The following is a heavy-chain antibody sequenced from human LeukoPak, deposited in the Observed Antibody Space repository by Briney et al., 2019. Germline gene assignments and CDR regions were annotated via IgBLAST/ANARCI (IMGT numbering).Heavy chain of an antibody. Sequence: GGSLRLSCAASGFTFSSYGMHWVRQAPGKGLEWVAFIRYDGSNKYYADSVKGRFTISRDNSKNTLYLQMNSLRAEDAAVYYCAKAPVTTCSGAYCYPFDYWGQGTLVTVSS. CDR1: GFTFSSYG. CDR3: AKAPVTTCSGAYCYPFDY. CDR2: IRYDGSNK. D-gene: IGHD2-15*01. V-gene: IGHV3-30*02. J-gene: IGHJ4*02.